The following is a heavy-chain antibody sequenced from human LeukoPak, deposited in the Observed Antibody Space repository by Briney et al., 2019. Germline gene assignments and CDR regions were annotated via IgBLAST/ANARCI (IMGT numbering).Heavy chain of an antibody. V-gene: IGHV4-39*01. CDR1: GGSISSSSYY. CDR3: ARQMSGSGLRDY. Sequence: SETLSLTCTVSGGSISSSSYYWGWIRQPPGKGLEYIGSIYYSGSTHYNPSAKTPATISVETSKNKFSLKVTSVTAADTALYYCARQMSGSGLRDYWGQGTLVTVSS. D-gene: IGHD6-19*01. J-gene: IGHJ4*02. CDR2: IYYSGST.